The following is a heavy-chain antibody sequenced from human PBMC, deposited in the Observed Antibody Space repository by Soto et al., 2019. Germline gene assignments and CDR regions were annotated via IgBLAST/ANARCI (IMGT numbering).Heavy chain of an antibody. D-gene: IGHD3-9*01. CDR2: IIPIFGTA. Sequence: QVQLVQSGAEVKKPGSSVKVSCKASGGTFSSYAISWVRQAPGQGLEWMGGIIPIFGTANHAQKFQGRVTITADESTSTAYMELSSLRSEDTAVYYCARGHLNYDILTGYYMNYWGQGTLVTVSS. CDR1: GGTFSSYA. J-gene: IGHJ4*02. V-gene: IGHV1-69*01. CDR3: ARGHLNYDILTGYYMNY.